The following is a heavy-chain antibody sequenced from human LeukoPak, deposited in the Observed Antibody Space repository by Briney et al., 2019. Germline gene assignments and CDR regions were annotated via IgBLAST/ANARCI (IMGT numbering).Heavy chain of an antibody. V-gene: IGHV1-46*01. Sequence: ASVKVSCKASGYTFTSHYMHWVRQVPGQGLEWMGIINPSGGSTSYAQKFQGRVTMTRDMSTSTVYMELSSLRSDDTAVYYCARAPGWYSSSRPDNYYYYYMDVWGKGTTVTVSS. CDR3: ARAPGWYSSSRPDNYYYYYMDV. J-gene: IGHJ6*03. D-gene: IGHD6-13*01. CDR1: GYTFTSHY. CDR2: INPSGGST.